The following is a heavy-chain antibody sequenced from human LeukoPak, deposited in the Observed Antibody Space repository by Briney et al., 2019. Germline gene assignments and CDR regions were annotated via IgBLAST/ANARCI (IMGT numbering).Heavy chain of an antibody. Sequence: GSLRLSCAASGFTFSNAWMSWVRQPPGKGLEWIGSIYYSGSTYYNPSLKSRVTISVDTSKNQFSLKLSSVTAADTAVYYCARDAPPSIAVADSGDYWGQGTLVTVSS. V-gene: IGHV4-4*02. J-gene: IGHJ4*02. CDR1: GFTFSNAW. CDR2: IYYSGST. CDR3: ARDAPPSIAVADSGDY. D-gene: IGHD6-19*01.